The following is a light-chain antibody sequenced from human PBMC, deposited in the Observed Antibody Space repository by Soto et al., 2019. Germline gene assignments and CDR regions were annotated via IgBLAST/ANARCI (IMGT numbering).Light chain of an antibody. CDR2: AAS. Sequence: DIQMTQSPSSLSASVGDRITITCRASQGIYNFLAWYQQTPGKVPTPLIYAASTLRPGVPSRFSGSGSGTDFNLTISSLQPEDVATYYCQKYSTAPLTFGGGTKVDIK. V-gene: IGKV1-27*01. J-gene: IGKJ4*01. CDR1: QGIYNF. CDR3: QKYSTAPLT.